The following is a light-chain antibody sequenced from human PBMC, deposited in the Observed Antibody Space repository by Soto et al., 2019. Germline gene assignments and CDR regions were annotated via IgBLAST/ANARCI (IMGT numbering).Light chain of an antibody. CDR1: SSDVGAYNY. V-gene: IGLV2-8*01. J-gene: IGLJ2*01. Sequence: QSALTQPPSASGSPGQSVTISCTGTSSDVGAYNYVSWYQRHPGEVPKLIIYEVSRRPSGVPYRFSASKSGNTASLTVSGLQAEDEADYYCSSYAGSNSVVFGGGTKLTVL. CDR2: EVS. CDR3: SSYAGSNSVV.